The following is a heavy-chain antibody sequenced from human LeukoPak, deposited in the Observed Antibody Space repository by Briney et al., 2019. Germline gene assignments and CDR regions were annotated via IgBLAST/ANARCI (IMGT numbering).Heavy chain of an antibody. D-gene: IGHD3-22*01. Sequence: PGGSLRLSCAASGFTFSSYAMHWVRQAPGKGLEWEAVISYDGSNKYYADSVKGRFTISRDNSKNTLYLQMNSLRAEDTAVYYCAREDYYDSSGLLDYWGQGTLVTVSS. J-gene: IGHJ4*02. CDR1: GFTFSSYA. CDR3: AREDYYDSSGLLDY. V-gene: IGHV3-30-3*01. CDR2: ISYDGSNK.